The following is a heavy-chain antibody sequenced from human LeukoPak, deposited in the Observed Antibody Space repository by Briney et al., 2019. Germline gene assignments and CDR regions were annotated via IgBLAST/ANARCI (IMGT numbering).Heavy chain of an antibody. V-gene: IGHV3-53*01. Sequence: GGSLSLSCTASGFSVSGNFMTWVRQAPGKGLEWISFIYAGGTTSYADSVKGRFTLSRNNSKNTIYLQLNSLRVEDTAVYYCARGRSRSSSGWYFDYWGQGTLVTVSS. CDR1: GFSVSGNF. CDR3: ARGRSRSSSGWYFDY. J-gene: IGHJ4*02. D-gene: IGHD3-22*01. CDR2: IYAGGTT.